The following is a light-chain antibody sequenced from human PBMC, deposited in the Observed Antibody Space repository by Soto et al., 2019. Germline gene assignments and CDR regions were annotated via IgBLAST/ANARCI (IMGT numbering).Light chain of an antibody. Sequence: IVLTQSPGTLSLSPGERATLSCRASQSVGSGYLAWYHQKPGQAPRLLIYGASIRATGIPDRFTGSGSGTHFTLTISRLEPEDFALYYCQQYTSSPFTFGPGTKVDVK. V-gene: IGKV3-20*01. CDR2: GAS. CDR1: QSVGSGY. CDR3: QQYTSSPFT. J-gene: IGKJ3*01.